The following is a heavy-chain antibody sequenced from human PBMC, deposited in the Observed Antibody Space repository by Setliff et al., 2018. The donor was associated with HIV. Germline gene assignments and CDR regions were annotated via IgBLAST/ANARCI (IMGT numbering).Heavy chain of an antibody. V-gene: IGHV1-8*01. CDR1: GYDFNGHD. D-gene: IGHD3-22*01. J-gene: IGHJ4*02. CDR2: MNPNSGST. CDR3: ARGGDYYCLDY. Sequence: ASVKVFCKTSGYDFNGHDINWVRQATGQGLEWIGWMNPNSGSTGFAQKFQGRVTLTRDITIYTAYMELSSLTSEDTAVYYCARGGDYYCLDYWGLGTLVTVSS.